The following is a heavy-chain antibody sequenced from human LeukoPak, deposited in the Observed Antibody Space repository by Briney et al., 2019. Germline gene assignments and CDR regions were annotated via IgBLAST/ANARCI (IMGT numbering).Heavy chain of an antibody. CDR1: GFTFSTYA. J-gene: IGHJ4*02. D-gene: IGHD3-16*02. CDR3: ARHRTASDY. V-gene: IGHV3-23*01. Sequence: GGSLRLSCAASGFTFSTYAMSWVRQAPGKGLEWVSAISGSGGSTYYADSVKGRFTISRDNSKNTLYLQMNSLRAEDTALYYCARHRTASDYWGQGTLVTVSS. CDR2: ISGSGGST.